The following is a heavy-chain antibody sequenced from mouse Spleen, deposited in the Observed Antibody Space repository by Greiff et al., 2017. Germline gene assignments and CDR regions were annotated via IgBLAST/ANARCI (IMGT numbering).Heavy chain of an antibody. CDR1: GYTFTSYD. CDR2: IYPRDGST. D-gene: IGHD1-2*01. Sequence: QVQLQQPGAELVKPGASVKVSCKASGYTFTSYDINWVKQRPGQGLEWIGWIYPRDGSTKYNEKFKGKATLTVDTSSSTAYMELHSLTSEDSAVYFCARRNYGYPFDYWGQGTTLTVSS. CDR3: ARRNYGYPFDY. J-gene: IGHJ2*01. V-gene: IGHV1-85*01.